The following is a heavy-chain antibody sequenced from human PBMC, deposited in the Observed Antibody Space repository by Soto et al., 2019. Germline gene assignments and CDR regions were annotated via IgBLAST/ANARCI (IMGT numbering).Heavy chain of an antibody. D-gene: IGHD5-12*01. V-gene: IGHV1-3*01. CDR2: INAGNGNT. CDR3: AVRWLQFHPVDY. CDR1: GYTFTSYA. Sequence: ASVKVSCKASGYTFTSYAMNWVRQAPGQRLEWMGWINAGNGNTKYSQKFQGRVTITADKSTSTAYMELSSLRSEDTAVYYCAVRWLQFHPVDYWGQGTLVTVSS. J-gene: IGHJ4*02.